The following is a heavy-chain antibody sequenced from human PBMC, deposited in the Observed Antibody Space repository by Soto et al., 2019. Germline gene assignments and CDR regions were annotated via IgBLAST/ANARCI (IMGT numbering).Heavy chain of an antibody. CDR1: GGSISSGDYY. Sequence: QVQLQESGPGLVKPSQTLSLTCTVSGGSISSGDYYWSWIRQPPGKGLEWIGYIYYSGSTYYNPPLKGRVTISVDTSKHQFSLKLSSVTAADTAVYYCARATIVLVPAAMVSHWFDPWGQGTLVTVSS. CDR3: ARATIVLVPAAMVSHWFDP. V-gene: IGHV4-30-4*01. CDR2: IYYSGST. D-gene: IGHD2-2*01. J-gene: IGHJ5*02.